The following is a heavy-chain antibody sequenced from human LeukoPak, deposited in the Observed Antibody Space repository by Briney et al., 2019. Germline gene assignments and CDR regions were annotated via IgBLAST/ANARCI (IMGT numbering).Heavy chain of an antibody. V-gene: IGHV4-59*01. CDR3: ARAPGTIVYYGMDV. CDR2: IYYSGST. CDR1: GGSISSYY. J-gene: IGHJ6*02. Sequence: SETLSLTCTVSGGSISSYYWSWIRQPPGKGLEWIGNIYYSGSTNYNPSLKSRVTISVDTSKNQFSLKLSSVTAADTAVYYCARAPGTIVYYGMDVWGQGTTVTVSS. D-gene: IGHD1-26*01.